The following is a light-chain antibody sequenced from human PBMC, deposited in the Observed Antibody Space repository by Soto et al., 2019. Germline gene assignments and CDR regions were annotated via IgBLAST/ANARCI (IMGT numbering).Light chain of an antibody. V-gene: IGLV2-14*03. CDR2: DVS. CDR3: SSYTSSSTYV. Sequence: QSALTQPASLSGAPGQSLTHSFTGNLNGVGGYNYVSWYQQHPGKAPKLMIYDVSNRPSGVSNRFSGSKSGNTASLTISGLQAEDEADYYCSSYTSSSTYVFGTGTKVTVL. CDR1: LNGVGGYNY. J-gene: IGLJ1*01.